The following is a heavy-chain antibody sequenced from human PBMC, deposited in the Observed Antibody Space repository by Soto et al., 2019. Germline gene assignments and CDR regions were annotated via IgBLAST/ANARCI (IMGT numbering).Heavy chain of an antibody. Sequence: QVQLQQWGAGLLKPSETLSLTCAVYGGSFSGYYWSWIRQPPGKGLEWIGEINHSGSTNYNPSLKSRVTISVDTSKNQFSLKLSSVTAADTAVYYCARGRGYDYFVFRAPQLNWFDPWGQGTLVTVSS. V-gene: IGHV4-34*01. J-gene: IGHJ5*02. CDR3: ARGRGYDYFVFRAPQLNWFDP. D-gene: IGHD5-12*01. CDR2: INHSGST. CDR1: GGSFSGYY.